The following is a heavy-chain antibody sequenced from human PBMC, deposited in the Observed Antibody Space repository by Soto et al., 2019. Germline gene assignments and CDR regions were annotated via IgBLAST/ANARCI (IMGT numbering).Heavy chain of an antibody. J-gene: IGHJ5*02. V-gene: IGHV4-30-2*01. D-gene: IGHD2-21*01. Sequence: QLQLQESGSGLVKPSQTLSLTCAVSGGSISSGGYSWSWIRQPPGKGLEWIGYIYHSGSTYYNPSTXSRXTIPVDASKTQFSLKLTSVTAAATALYYRARIPSPWGQVTLFTVSS. CDR3: ARIPSP. CDR1: GGSISSGGYS. CDR2: IYHSGST.